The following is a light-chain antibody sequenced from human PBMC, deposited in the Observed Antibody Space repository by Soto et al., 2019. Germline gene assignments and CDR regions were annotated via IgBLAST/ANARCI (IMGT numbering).Light chain of an antibody. V-gene: IGKV3-20*01. CDR3: QQYNPYSPWT. J-gene: IGKJ1*01. Sequence: EIVLTQSPGTLSLSPGERATLSCRASQSVSNNYLAWYQQKPGQAPRLLIYGASNRATGIPDRFSGSGSGTDFTLTISSLQPDDFATYYCQQYNPYSPWTFGQGTKVDIK. CDR1: QSVSNNY. CDR2: GAS.